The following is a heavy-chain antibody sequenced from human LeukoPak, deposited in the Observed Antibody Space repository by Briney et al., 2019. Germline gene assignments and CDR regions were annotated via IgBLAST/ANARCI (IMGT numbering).Heavy chain of an antibody. V-gene: IGHV3-23*01. CDR3: ARAPRVEWELKGDWFDP. D-gene: IGHD1-26*01. CDR2: ISGSGDST. J-gene: IGHJ5*02. Sequence: GGSLRLSCAASGFTFKNNTMTWVRQAQGPGMERVSSISGSGDSTYYADSVKGRFTISRDKSKNTLYLQMDSLRAEDTAADYCARAPRVEWELKGDWFDPWGQGTLVTVSS. CDR1: GFTFKNNT.